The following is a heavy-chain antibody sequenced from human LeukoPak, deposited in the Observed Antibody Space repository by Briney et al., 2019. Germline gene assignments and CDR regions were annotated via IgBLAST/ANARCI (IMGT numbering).Heavy chain of an antibody. Sequence: SETLSLTCTVSGYSISSGYYWGWIQQPPGKGLEWIGYIYYSGSTNYNPSLKSRVTMSVDTSKNQFSLKLTSVIAADTAVYYCARRFVGYDSSWGASDIWGQGTMVTASS. CDR3: ARRFVGYDSSWGASDI. V-gene: IGHV4-38-2*02. J-gene: IGHJ3*02. CDR2: IYYSGST. CDR1: GYSISSGYY. D-gene: IGHD3-22*01.